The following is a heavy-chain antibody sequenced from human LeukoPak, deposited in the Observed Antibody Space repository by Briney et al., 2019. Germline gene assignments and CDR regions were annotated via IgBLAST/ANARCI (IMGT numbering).Heavy chain of an antibody. CDR2: IYYSGST. Sequence: PSETLSLTCTVSGSSISSYYWSWIRQPPGKGLEWIGYIYYSGSTNYNPSLKSRVTISVDTSKNQFSLKLSSVTAADTAVYYCARDSSGWYHWFDPWGQGTLVTVSS. D-gene: IGHD6-19*01. CDR1: GSSISSYY. V-gene: IGHV4-59*01. CDR3: ARDSSGWYHWFDP. J-gene: IGHJ5*02.